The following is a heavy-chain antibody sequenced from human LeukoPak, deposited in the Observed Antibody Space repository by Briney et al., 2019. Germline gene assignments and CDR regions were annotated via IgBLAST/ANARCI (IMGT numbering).Heavy chain of an antibody. D-gene: IGHD2/OR15-2a*01. Sequence: GGSLRLSCAAPGFAVSNDYMSWFRQAPGEGLEWVSIIYRGGRTYYADFAKDRFTISTDSSKNTLFLQMNSLRADDTAVYFCARVRNCYSDSCGKNFDSWGQGTLVTVSS. J-gene: IGHJ4*02. CDR1: GFAVSNDY. CDR3: ARVRNCYSDSCGKNFDS. CDR2: IYRGGRT. V-gene: IGHV3-66*01.